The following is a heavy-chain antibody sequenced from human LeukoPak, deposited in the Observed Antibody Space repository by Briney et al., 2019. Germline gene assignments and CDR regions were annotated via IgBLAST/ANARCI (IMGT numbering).Heavy chain of an antibody. D-gene: IGHD1-26*01. V-gene: IGHV1-18*01. CDR3: AREPEYSGSYYFEY. CDR1: GYTFTSYG. J-gene: IGHJ4*02. Sequence: ASVKVSCKASGYTFTSYGISWVRQAPGQGLEWMGWISAYNGNTNYAQKLQGRVTMTTDTSTSTAYMELRSLRSDDTAVYYCAREPEYSGSYYFEYWGQGTLVTVSS. CDR2: ISAYNGNT.